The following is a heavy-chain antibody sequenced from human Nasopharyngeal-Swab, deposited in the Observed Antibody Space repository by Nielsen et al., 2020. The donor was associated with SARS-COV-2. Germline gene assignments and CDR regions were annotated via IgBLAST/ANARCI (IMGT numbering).Heavy chain of an antibody. Sequence: AGSLRLSCAASGFTFSDSALHWVRQASGKGLEWVGRIRTKGNNYATAYAASVKGRFTIFRDNQTNSAYLQMNILKTEDTAVYYCIRCGGGCDSWRDYWGQGTLVTVSS. CDR2: IRTKGNNYAT. CDR1: GFTFSDSA. D-gene: IGHD2-15*01. V-gene: IGHV3-73*01. J-gene: IGHJ4*02. CDR3: IRCGGGCDSWRDY.